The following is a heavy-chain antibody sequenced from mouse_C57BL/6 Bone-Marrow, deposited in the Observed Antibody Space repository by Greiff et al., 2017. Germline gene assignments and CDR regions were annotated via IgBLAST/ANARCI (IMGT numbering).Heavy chain of an antibody. CDR1: GYTFTDYE. V-gene: IGHV1-15*01. J-gene: IGHJ4*01. Sequence: QVQLQQSGAELVRPGASVTLSCKASGYTFTDYEMHWVKQTPVHGLEWIGAIDPETGGTAYNQKFKGTAILTADKSSSTAYRELLSLTSEDSAVYYCTRDVGGSSLYAMDYWGQGTSVTVSS. D-gene: IGHD1-1*01. CDR3: TRDVGGSSLYAMDY. CDR2: IDPETGGT.